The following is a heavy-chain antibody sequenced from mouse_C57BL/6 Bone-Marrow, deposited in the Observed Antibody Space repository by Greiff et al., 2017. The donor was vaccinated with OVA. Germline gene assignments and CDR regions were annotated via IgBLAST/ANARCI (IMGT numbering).Heavy chain of an antibody. CDR2: FYPGSGSI. D-gene: IGHD1-1*01. CDR1: GYTFTEYT. Sequence: VQLQESGAELVKPGASVKLSCKASGYTFTEYTIHWVKQRSGQGLEWIGWFYPGSGSIKYNEKFKDKATLTADKSSSTVYMELSRLTSEDSAVYFCARHEYGDYYGSSLDWYFDVWGTGTTVTVSS. J-gene: IGHJ1*03. V-gene: IGHV1-62-2*01. CDR3: ARHEYGDYYGSSLDWYFDV.